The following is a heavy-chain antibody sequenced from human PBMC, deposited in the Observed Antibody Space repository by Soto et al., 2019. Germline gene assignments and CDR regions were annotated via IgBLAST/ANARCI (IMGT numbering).Heavy chain of an antibody. J-gene: IGHJ4*02. V-gene: IGHV1-69*01. CDR3: ARDHLGRGWYGFMDS. CDR2: IIPILRSA. D-gene: IGHD6-19*01. CDR1: GGIFSSYA. Sequence: QVQLVQSGAEVKKPGSSVKVSCNASGGIFSSYAFSWVRQAPGQGLEWMGGIIPILRSADYAQRFQGRVTITADESTRTVYMELSRLRSEDTAVYYCARDHLGRGWYGFMDSWVQGTPVIVSS.